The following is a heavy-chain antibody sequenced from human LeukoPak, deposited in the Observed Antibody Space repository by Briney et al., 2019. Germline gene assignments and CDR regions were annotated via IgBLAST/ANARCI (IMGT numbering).Heavy chain of an antibody. CDR1: NDSIRSYY. CDR3: ARRAVMSGMGADRWLDP. J-gene: IGHJ5*02. V-gene: IGHV4-59*08. D-gene: IGHD6-19*01. Sequence: SETLSLTCSVSNDSIRSYYWNWIRQPPGKGLEWIGYIYYSGGANYNPSLKSRVTITIDTSKNQFSLQLSSATDADTAVYYCARRAVMSGMGADRWLDPWGQGTLVTVSS. CDR2: IYYSGGA.